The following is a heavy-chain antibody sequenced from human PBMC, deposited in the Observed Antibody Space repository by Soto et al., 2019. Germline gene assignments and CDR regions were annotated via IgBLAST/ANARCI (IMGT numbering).Heavy chain of an antibody. CDR3: ARYYYGSGSYGFRPNNWFDP. D-gene: IGHD3-10*01. CDR1: GGYIISGGYY. J-gene: IGHJ5*02. CDR2: IYYSGST. Sequence: PSETMSLTCTVSGGYIISGGYYWSRIRQHPGKGLEWIGYIYYSGSTYYNPSLKSRVTISVDTSKNQFSLKLSSVTAADTAVYYCARYYYGSGSYGFRPNNWFDPWGQGTLVTVSS. V-gene: IGHV4-31*02.